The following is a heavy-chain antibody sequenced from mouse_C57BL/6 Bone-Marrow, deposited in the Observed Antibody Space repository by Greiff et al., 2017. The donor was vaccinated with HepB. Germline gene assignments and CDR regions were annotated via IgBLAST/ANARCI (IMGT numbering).Heavy chain of an antibody. J-gene: IGHJ2*01. CDR2: IWRGGST. CDR1: GFSLTSYG. V-gene: IGHV2-5*01. Sequence: VQRVESGPGLVQPSQSLSITCTVSGFSLTSYGVHWVRQSPGKGLEWLGVIWRGGSTDYNAAFMSRLSITKDNSKSQVFFKMNSLQADDTAIYYCAKNSHYGSSFDYWGQGTTLTVSS. D-gene: IGHD1-1*01. CDR3: AKNSHYGSSFDY.